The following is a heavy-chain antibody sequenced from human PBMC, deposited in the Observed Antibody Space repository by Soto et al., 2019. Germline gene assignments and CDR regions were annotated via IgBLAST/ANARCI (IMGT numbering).Heavy chain of an antibody. D-gene: IGHD3-9*01. CDR1: GGSISIYY. CDR3: ARASRYFDWIRFDH. Sequence: PSDTLSLTCTVCGGSISIYYLSWIRQPPGKGLEWIGYIYYSGSTYYNPSLSSRVTISVDTSKNQFSLKLSSVTAADTAVYYCARASRYFDWIRFDHWGQGTLFTASS. J-gene: IGHJ5*02. V-gene: IGHV4-59*08. CDR2: IYYSGST.